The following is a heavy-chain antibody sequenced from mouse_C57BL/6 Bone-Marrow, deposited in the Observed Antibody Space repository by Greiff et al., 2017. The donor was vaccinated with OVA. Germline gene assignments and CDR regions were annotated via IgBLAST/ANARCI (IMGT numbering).Heavy chain of an antibody. D-gene: IGHD2-2*01. CDR1: GYSFTGYY. CDR2: INPSTGGT. J-gene: IGHJ2*01. Sequence: VQLQQSGPELVKPGASVKISCKASGYSFTGYYMNWVKQSPEKSLEWIGEINPSTGGTTYNQKFKAKATLTVDKSSSTAYMQLKSLTSEDSAVYYFARTIYYGYVFDYWGQGTTLTVSS. V-gene: IGHV1-42*01. CDR3: ARTIYYGYVFDY.